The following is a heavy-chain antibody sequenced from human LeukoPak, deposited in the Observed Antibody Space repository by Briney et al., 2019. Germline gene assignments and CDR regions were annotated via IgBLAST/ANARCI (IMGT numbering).Heavy chain of an antibody. V-gene: IGHV4-4*09. J-gene: IGHJ4*02. CDR1: GGSISSYY. D-gene: IGHD2-21*01. CDR3: ARIGGYSRAY. Sequence: SETLSLTCTVSGGSISSYYWSWIRQPPGKGLEWIGYIYTSGSTNYNPSLKSRVTISVDTSKNQFSLKLSPVTAADTAVYYCARIGGYSRAYWGQGTLVTVSS. CDR2: IYTSGST.